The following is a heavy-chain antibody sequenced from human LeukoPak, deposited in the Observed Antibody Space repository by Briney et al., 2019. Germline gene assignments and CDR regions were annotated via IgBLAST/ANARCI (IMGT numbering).Heavy chain of an antibody. Sequence: GGSLRLSCAASGFTFSSYSMNWVRQPPGKGLEWVSSISSSSSYIYYADSVKGRFTISRDNAKNSLYLQMNSLRAEDTAVYYCARAGPHTGIDYWGQGTLVTVSS. V-gene: IGHV3-21*01. CDR2: ISSSSSYI. CDR3: ARAGPHTGIDY. J-gene: IGHJ4*02. CDR1: GFTFSSYS. D-gene: IGHD5-18*01.